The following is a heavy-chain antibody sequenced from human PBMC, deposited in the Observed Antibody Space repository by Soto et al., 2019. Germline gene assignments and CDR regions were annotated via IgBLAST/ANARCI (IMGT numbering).Heavy chain of an antibody. CDR2: INPSCGTA. V-gene: IGHV1-46*04. J-gene: IGHJ6*02. CDR1: GYAFTRYY. D-gene: IGHD3-22*01. CDR3: ARDQKDRYDHNSPEYYYFGVDV. Sequence: SEEASFKASGYAFTRYYIHWVRQAPGQGLEWIRVINPSCGTATAAQKLQGRVTMTTDTSTSTASLELSSLRSKDTAVFYCARDQKDRYDHNSPEYYYFGVDVWGQGTTVRVSS.